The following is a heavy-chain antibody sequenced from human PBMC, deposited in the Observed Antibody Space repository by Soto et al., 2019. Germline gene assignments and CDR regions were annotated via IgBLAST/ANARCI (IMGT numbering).Heavy chain of an antibody. J-gene: IGHJ4*02. CDR3: AKRGVYKPDY. CDR1: GFTFASYT. CDR2: ISGSGGNT. Sequence: PRLSCSASGFTFASYTRNWVRQAPGKGLECVSSISGSGGNTYYADSVKGRFTISRDNSKNTLYLQMTSLRVDDTAVYYCAKRGVYKPDYWGQGTLVTVSS. V-gene: IGHV3-23*01. D-gene: IGHD1-1*01.